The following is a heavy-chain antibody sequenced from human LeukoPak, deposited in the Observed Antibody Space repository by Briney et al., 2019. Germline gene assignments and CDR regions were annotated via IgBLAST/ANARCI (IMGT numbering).Heavy chain of an antibody. CDR2: INPNSGGT. CDR1: GYTFTSYY. CDR3: VRDGGASGFDY. D-gene: IGHD1-26*01. J-gene: IGHJ4*02. V-gene: IGHV1-2*02. Sequence: GASVKVSCKASGYTFTSYYMHWVRQAPGQGLEWMGWINPNSGGTKYAQKFQGRVTMTRDTSISTAYMELSRLRSDDTAVYYCVRDGGASGFDYWGQGTLVTVSS.